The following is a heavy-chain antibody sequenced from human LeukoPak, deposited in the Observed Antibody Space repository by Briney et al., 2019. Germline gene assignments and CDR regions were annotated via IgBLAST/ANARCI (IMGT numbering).Heavy chain of an antibody. V-gene: IGHV1-69*04. Sequence: SVKVSCKASGGTFSSYAISWVRQAPGQGLEWMGRIIPILGIANYAQKFQGRVTITADKSTSTAYMELSSLRSGDTAVYYCARDPYYDFWSGYYTDYYGMDVWGQGTTVTVSS. D-gene: IGHD3-3*01. CDR3: ARDPYYDFWSGYYTDYYGMDV. CDR2: IIPILGIA. J-gene: IGHJ6*02. CDR1: GGTFSSYA.